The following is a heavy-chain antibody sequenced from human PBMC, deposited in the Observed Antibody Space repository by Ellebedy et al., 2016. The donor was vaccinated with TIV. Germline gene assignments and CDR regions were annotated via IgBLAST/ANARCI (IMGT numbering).Heavy chain of an antibody. CDR1: GGSISRYY. J-gene: IGHJ5*02. CDR2: IHHSGST. Sequence: MPSETLSLTCSVSGGSISRYYWPLIRQPPGKGLEWIGDIHHSGSTHYIKSRVTISVGPSKNPFSLKLSSVTAADTAVYSCAKKAAFVAVAGTVARWFHPWGQGTLVTVSS. D-gene: IGHD6-19*01. V-gene: IGHV4-34*01. CDR3: AKKAAFVAVAGTVARWFHP.